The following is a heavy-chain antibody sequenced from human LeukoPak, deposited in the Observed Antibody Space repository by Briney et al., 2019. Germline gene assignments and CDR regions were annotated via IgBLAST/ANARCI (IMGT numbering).Heavy chain of an antibody. D-gene: IGHD3-3*01. CDR2: INHSGST. CDR3: ARDSITIGI. V-gene: IGHV4-34*01. Sequence: PSETLSLTCAVYGGSFSGYCWSWIRQPPGKGLEWIGEINHSGSTNYNPSLKSRVTISVDTSKNQFSLKLSSVTAADTAVYYCARDSITIGIWGQGTMVTVSS. J-gene: IGHJ3*02. CDR1: GGSFSGYC.